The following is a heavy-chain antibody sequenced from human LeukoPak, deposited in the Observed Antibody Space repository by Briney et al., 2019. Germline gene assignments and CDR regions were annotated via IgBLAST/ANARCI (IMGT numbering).Heavy chain of an antibody. D-gene: IGHD6-13*01. Sequence: ASVKVSCKASGYTFTSYGISWVRQAPGQGLEWMGWISAYNGYTNYAQKLPDKVTMTIDTSTSTAYMELRSLRSDDTAVYYRARDYPVAAAGTDYWGQGTLVTVSS. J-gene: IGHJ4*02. V-gene: IGHV1-18*01. CDR2: ISAYNGYT. CDR1: GYTFTSYG. CDR3: ARDYPVAAAGTDY.